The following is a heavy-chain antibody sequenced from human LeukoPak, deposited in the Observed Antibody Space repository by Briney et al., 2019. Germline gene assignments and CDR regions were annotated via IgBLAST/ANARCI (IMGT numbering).Heavy chain of an antibody. CDR3: ARGIVATIRRDLWYFDY. CDR2: ISYDGSNK. Sequence: GRSLRLSCAASGFTFSSYGMHWVRQAPGKGLEWVAVISYDGSNKYYADSVKGRFTISRDNSKNTLYLQMNSLRAEDTAVYYCARGIVATIRRDLWYFDYWGQGTLVTVSS. V-gene: IGHV3-30*03. CDR1: GFTFSSYG. J-gene: IGHJ4*02. D-gene: IGHD5-12*01.